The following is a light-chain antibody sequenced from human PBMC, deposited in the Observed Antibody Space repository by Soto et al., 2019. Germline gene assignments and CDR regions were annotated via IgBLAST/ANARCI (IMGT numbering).Light chain of an antibody. V-gene: IGKV3-15*01. Sequence: EVVMTQSPALLSVSPGERVTLSCRASQSVNNNLAWYQQQPGQAPRLLIYDTSSRATGVPARFSGSGSGTEFTLTISSLKAEDFAVYYCQQYNDRPPITFGGGTKVEI. CDR3: QQYNDRPPIT. J-gene: IGKJ4*01. CDR2: DTS. CDR1: QSVNNN.